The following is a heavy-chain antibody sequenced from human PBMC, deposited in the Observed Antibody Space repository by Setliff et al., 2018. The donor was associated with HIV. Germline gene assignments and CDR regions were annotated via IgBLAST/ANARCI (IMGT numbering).Heavy chain of an antibody. Sequence: SETLSLTCTVSGGSISSGSYYWSWIRQPAGKGLEWIGHIYTSGSTNCNPSLKSRVTISVDTSKNQFSLKLSSVTAADTAVYYCARWSSGWSYWGQGTLVTVSS. CDR1: GGSISSGSYY. J-gene: IGHJ4*02. CDR3: ARWSSGWSY. V-gene: IGHV4-61*09. CDR2: IYTSGST. D-gene: IGHD6-19*01.